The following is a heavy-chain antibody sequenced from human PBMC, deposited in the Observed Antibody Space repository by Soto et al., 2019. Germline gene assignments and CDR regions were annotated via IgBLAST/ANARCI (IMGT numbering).Heavy chain of an antibody. CDR3: ARMYSRNWYFGNY. CDR1: GYTFTNYW. CDR2: IFPGDSDT. V-gene: IGHV5-51*01. J-gene: IGHJ4*02. D-gene: IGHD6-13*01. Sequence: GESLKISCEGSGYTFTNYWIGWVRQMPGKGLEWMGIIFPGDSDTRYSPSFQGQVTFSADKSLSTAYLQWSSLKASDTAMYFCARMYSRNWYFGNYWGQGTLVTVSS.